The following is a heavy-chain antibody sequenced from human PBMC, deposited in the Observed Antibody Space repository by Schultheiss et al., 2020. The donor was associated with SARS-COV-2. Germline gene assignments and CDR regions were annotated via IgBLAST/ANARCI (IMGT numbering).Heavy chain of an antibody. CDR1: GFIFSDYN. J-gene: IGHJ4*02. D-gene: IGHD1-26*01. CDR2: ISSSSSSI. Sequence: GGSLRLSCAASGFIFSDYNINWVRQAPGKGLEWVSSISSSSSSIYYADSMKGRFTTSRDNAKKSVYLEMNSLRAEDTAVYYCARVVYTGSGSYGGFDYWGQGTLVTVSS. CDR3: ARVVYTGSGSYGGFDY. V-gene: IGHV3-21*01.